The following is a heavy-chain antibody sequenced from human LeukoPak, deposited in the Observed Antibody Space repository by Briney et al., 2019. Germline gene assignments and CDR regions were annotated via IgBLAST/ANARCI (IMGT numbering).Heavy chain of an antibody. Sequence: ASVKVSCKASGYTFTNYGITWVRQARGQGLEWMGWIGRNNGNTKFAQKLQGRVTMTTDTSTTTAYMELRSLRSDDTAVYFCARDRGDYYFDYWGQGTLVSVSS. CDR2: IGRNNGNT. CDR1: GYTFTNYG. J-gene: IGHJ4*02. D-gene: IGHD6-25*01. V-gene: IGHV1-18*01. CDR3: ARDRGDYYFDY.